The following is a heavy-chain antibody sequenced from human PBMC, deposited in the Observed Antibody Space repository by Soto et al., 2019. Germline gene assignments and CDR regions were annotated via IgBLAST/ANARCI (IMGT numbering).Heavy chain of an antibody. V-gene: IGHV1-8*01. D-gene: IGHD6-19*01. CDR1: GYTFTSYD. J-gene: IGHJ6*02. Sequence: GASVKVSCKASGYTFTSYDINWVRQATGQGLEWMGWMNPNSGNTGYAQKFQGRVTMTRNTSISTAYMELSSLRSEDTAVYYCAREIAVAPYYYYGMDVWGQGTTVTVSS. CDR3: AREIAVAPYYYYGMDV. CDR2: MNPNSGNT.